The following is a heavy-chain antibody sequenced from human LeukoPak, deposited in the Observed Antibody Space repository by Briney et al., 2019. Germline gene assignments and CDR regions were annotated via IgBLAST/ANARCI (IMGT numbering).Heavy chain of an antibody. Sequence: QSGGSLRLSCAASGFTFSSYAMSWVRQAPGKGLEWVSSISGSGEGTYYTDSVKGRFTISRDDSKNTLYLQMNSLRAEDTAVYYCAKDLAVETVYWGQGTLVTVSS. CDR1: GFTFSSYA. CDR3: AKDLAVETVY. V-gene: IGHV3-23*01. CDR2: ISGSGEGT. J-gene: IGHJ4*02. D-gene: IGHD6-19*01.